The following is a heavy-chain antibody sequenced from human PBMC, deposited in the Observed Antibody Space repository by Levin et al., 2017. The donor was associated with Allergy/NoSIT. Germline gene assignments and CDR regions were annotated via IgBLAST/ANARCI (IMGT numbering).Heavy chain of an antibody. V-gene: IGHV3-9*01. D-gene: IGHD3-10*01. Sequence: GGSLRLSCAASGFTFDDYAMHWVRQAPGKGLEWVSGISWNSGSIGYADSVKGRFTISRDNAKNSLYLQMNSLRAEDTALYYCAKDDGSGSGGSWDWFDPWGQGTLVTVSS. J-gene: IGHJ5*02. CDR1: GFTFDDYA. CDR3: AKDDGSGSGGSWDWFDP. CDR2: ISWNSGSI.